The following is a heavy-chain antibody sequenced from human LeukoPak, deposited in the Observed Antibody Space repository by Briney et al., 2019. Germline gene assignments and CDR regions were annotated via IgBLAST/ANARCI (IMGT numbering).Heavy chain of an antibody. J-gene: IGHJ4*02. D-gene: IGHD3-16*01. Sequence: SETLSLTCAVYGGSFSGYYWSWIRQPPGKGLEWIGEINHSGSTNYNPSLKSRVTISVDTSKNQFSLKLSSVTAANTAVYYCARGLGEWNYWGQGTLVTVSS. V-gene: IGHV4-34*01. CDR3: ARGLGEWNY. CDR2: INHSGST. CDR1: GGSFSGYY.